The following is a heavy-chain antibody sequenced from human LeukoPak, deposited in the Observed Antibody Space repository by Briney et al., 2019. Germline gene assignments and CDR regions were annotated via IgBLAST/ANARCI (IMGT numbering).Heavy chain of an antibody. Sequence: GGSLRLSCAASGFTFSSYAMSWVRQAPGKGLEWVSAISGSGGSTYYADSVKGRFTISRDNAKNSLHLQMNSLRAEDTAVYYCARDRVVGATSYGMDVWGQGTTVTVSS. CDR2: ISGSGGST. CDR1: GFTFSSYA. V-gene: IGHV3-23*01. CDR3: ARDRVVGATSYGMDV. J-gene: IGHJ6*02. D-gene: IGHD1-26*01.